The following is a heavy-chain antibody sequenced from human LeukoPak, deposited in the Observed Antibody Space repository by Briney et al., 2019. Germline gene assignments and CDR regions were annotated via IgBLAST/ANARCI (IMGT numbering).Heavy chain of an antibody. D-gene: IGHD3-10*01. Sequence: GESLKISCKGSGYSFTSYWIGWVRQMPGKGLEWMGIIYPGDSDTGYSPSFQGQVTISADKSISTAYLQWSSLKASDTAMYYCARRYYYGSGSYLFDYWGQGTLVTVSS. V-gene: IGHV5-51*01. J-gene: IGHJ4*02. CDR1: GYSFTSYW. CDR3: ARRYYYGSGSYLFDY. CDR2: IYPGDSDT.